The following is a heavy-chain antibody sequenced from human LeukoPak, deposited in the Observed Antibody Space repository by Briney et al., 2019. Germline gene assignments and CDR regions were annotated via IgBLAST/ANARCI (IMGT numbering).Heavy chain of an antibody. V-gene: IGHV3-9*01. CDR2: ISWNSGSI. D-gene: IGHD4-17*01. CDR3: AKDMEDYGHYQFDY. CDR1: GFTFDDYA. J-gene: IGHJ4*02. Sequence: GGSLRLSCAASGFTFDDYAMHWVRQAPGKGLEWVSGISWNSGSIGYADSVKGRFTISRDNAKNSLYLQMNSLRAEDTALYYCAKDMEDYGHYQFDYWGQGTLVTVCS.